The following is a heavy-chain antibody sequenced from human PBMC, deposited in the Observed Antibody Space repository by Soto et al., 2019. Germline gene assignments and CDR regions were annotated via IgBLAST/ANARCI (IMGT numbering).Heavy chain of an antibody. CDR1: GGTFSSYA. CDR2: ISAYNGNT. V-gene: IGHV1-18*01. CDR3: ARDGRENYYYYGMDV. J-gene: IGHJ6*02. D-gene: IGHD1-26*01. Sequence: ASVKVSCKASGGTFSSYAISWVRQAPGQGLEWMGWISAYNGNTNYAQKIQGRVTMTTDTSTSTAYMELRSLRSDDTAVYYCARDGRENYYYYGMDVWGQGTTVTVSS.